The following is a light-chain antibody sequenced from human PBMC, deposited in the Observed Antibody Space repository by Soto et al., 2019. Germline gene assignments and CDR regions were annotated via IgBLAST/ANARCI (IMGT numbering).Light chain of an antibody. V-gene: IGKV1-8*01. CDR1: QGISSY. J-gene: IGKJ1*01. CDR2: AAS. Sequence: IWMTQSPSLLSASTGDRVTITCRASQGISSYLAWYQQKPGKAPKLLIYAASTLQSGVPSRFSGSGSGTEFTLTISSLQPDDFATYYRQHYNSYSEAFGQGTKVDIK. CDR3: QHYNSYSEA.